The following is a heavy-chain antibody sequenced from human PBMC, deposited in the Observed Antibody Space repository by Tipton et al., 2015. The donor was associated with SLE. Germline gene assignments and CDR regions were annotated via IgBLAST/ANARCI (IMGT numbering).Heavy chain of an antibody. Sequence: TLSLTCAVYGGSFSGYHWSWIRQPPGKGLEWIGYIYYSGSTNYNPSLKSRVTISVERSQNQFSLRLSSVSAADTAVYYCASDYSNSDYSYYYMDVWGKGTTVTVSS. CDR2: IYYSGST. J-gene: IGHJ6*03. V-gene: IGHV4-59*01. D-gene: IGHD4-11*01. CDR3: ASDYSNSDYSYYYMDV. CDR1: GGSFSGYH.